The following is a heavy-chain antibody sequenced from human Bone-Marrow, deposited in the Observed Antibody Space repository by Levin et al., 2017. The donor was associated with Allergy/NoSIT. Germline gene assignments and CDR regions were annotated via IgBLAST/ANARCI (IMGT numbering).Heavy chain of an antibody. J-gene: IGHJ3*02. CDR1: GFTVSSNY. Sequence: GESLKISCAASGFTVSSNYMSWVRQAPGKGLEWVSVIYSGGSTYYADSVKGRFTISRDNSKNTLYLQMNSLRAEDTAVYYCATWLRGAFDIWGQGTMVTVSS. V-gene: IGHV3-53*01. CDR2: IYSGGST. D-gene: IGHD5-12*01. CDR3: ATWLRGAFDI.